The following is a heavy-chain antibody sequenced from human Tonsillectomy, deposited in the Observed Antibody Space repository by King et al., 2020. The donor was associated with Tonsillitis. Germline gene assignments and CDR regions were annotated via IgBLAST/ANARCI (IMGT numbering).Heavy chain of an antibody. Sequence: VQLQESGPGLVKPSKTLSLTCTVSGDSVSSVSYYWNWIRQTPGKGLGWIGYMYYRGSTNYNPSLESRVTISIDMSKNQFSLKLSSVTAADTAVYYCVSGWNPGTFDYWGQGTLVTVSS. CDR2: MYYRGST. CDR1: GDSVSSVSYY. J-gene: IGHJ4*02. D-gene: IGHD1-1*01. V-gene: IGHV4-61*01. CDR3: VSGWNPGTFDY.